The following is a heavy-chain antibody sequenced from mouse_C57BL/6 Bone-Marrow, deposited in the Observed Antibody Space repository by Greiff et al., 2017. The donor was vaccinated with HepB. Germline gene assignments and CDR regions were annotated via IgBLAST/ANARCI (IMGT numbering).Heavy chain of an antibody. Sequence: QVQLQQSGAELVRPGASVTLSCKASGYTFTDYEMHWVKQTPVHGLEWIGAIDPETGGTAYNQKFKGKAILTADKSSSTAYMELRSLTSEDSAVYYCTPTPHWYFDVWGTGTTVTVSS. D-gene: IGHD1-1*01. J-gene: IGHJ1*03. CDR1: GYTFTDYE. CDR3: TPTPHWYFDV. V-gene: IGHV1-15*01. CDR2: IDPETGGT.